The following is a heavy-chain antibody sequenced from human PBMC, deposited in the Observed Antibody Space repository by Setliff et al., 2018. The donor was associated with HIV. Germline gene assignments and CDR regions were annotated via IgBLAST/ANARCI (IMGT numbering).Heavy chain of an antibody. CDR1: XXSFSGFY. CDR3: TRXXXXXXXXYRXXXXXXL. J-gene: IGHJ2*01. D-gene: IGHD2-2*01. CDR2: INHSGST. V-gene: IGHV4-34*01. Sequence: TSETLXXTXXVYXXSFSGFYWXWIRQPPGKXXXWIGEINHSGSTNYNPXLKRRVTISSDTSKNLFSLNXTXXXXXDAAXXXCTRXXXXXXXXYRXXXXXXLWGRGTLVTVSS.